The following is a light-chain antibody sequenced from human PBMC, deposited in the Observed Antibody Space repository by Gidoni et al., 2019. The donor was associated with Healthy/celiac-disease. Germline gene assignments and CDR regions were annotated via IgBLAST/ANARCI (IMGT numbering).Light chain of an antibody. CDR1: QSVSSSY. CDR3: QQYGSSRRT. V-gene: IGKV3-20*01. Sequence: EIALTQSPGTLSLSPGERATLSCRASQSVSSSYLAWYQQKPGQAPRPLIYGASSRATGIPDRFSGSGSGTDFTLPISRLEPEDFAVYYCQQYGSSRRTFGQGTKVEIK. CDR2: GAS. J-gene: IGKJ1*01.